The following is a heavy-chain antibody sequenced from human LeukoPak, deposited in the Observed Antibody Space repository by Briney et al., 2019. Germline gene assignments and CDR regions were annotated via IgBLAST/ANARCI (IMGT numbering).Heavy chain of an antibody. CDR2: ISTSSSTI. V-gene: IGHV3-48*04. CDR1: GFTFSDYT. D-gene: IGHD5-18*01. J-gene: IGHJ6*03. CDR3: ARVPSGYTLGYGYYYYYMDV. Sequence: PGGSLRLSCAVSGFTFSDYTMTWVRQAPGKGLEWVSYISTSSSTIYYADSVKGRFTISRDNTKNALYLQMNSLRAEDTAVYHCARVPSGYTLGYGYYYYYMDVWGKGTTVTVSS.